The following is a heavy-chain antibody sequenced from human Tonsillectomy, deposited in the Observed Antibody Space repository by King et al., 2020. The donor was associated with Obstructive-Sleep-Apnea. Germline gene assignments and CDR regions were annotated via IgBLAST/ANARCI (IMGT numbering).Heavy chain of an antibody. J-gene: IGHJ6*02. CDR2: INHSGST. CDR3: ANDYYGSGSYYYYGMDV. Sequence: VQLQQWGAGLLKPSETLSLTCAVYGGSFSGYYWSWIRQPPGKGLEWIGEINHSGSTNYNPSLKSRVTISVDTSKNQFSLKLSSVPAADTAVYYCANDYYGSGSYYYYGMDVWGQGTTVTVSS. CDR1: GGSFSGYY. V-gene: IGHV4-34*01. D-gene: IGHD3-10*01.